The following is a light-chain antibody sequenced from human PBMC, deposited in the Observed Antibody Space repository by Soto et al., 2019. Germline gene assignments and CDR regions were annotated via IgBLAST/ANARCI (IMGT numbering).Light chain of an antibody. CDR1: SSDVGGYNF. J-gene: IGLJ1*01. CDR2: EVS. Sequence: QSALTQPPSASGSPGQSVTISCTGTSSDVGGYNFVSWYQQHPGKAPKLMISEVSYRPSGISNRFSGSKSGNTASLTISGLQAEDEADYYCSSYTSSTNYVFGTGTKLTVL. V-gene: IGLV2-14*01. CDR3: SSYTSSTNYV.